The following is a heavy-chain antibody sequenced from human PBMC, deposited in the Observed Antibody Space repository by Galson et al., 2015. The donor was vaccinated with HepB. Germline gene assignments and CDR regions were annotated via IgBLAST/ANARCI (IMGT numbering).Heavy chain of an antibody. Sequence: QSGAEVKKPGESLRISCAASGYNFSSYSITWVRQMPEKGLEWMGRIDPSNSYSNYSPSFQGHVTMSVDKSINTAYLQWSSLRASDTATYYRARQVSSWYSGGNWFDSWGQGTQVTVSS. D-gene: IGHD2-15*01. CDR3: ARQVSSWYSGGNWFDS. V-gene: IGHV5-10-1*01. CDR1: GYNFSSYS. CDR2: IDPSNSYS. J-gene: IGHJ5*01.